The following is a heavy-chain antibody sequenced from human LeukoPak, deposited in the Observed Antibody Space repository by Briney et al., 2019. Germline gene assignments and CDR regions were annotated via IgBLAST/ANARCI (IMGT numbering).Heavy chain of an antibody. CDR1: GFTFDDYA. V-gene: IGHV3-9*01. Sequence: GRSLRLSCAASGFTFDDYAMHWVRQAPGKGLEWVSGIIWNSATTGYADSVKGRFTISRDNAKNSLYLQMNSLRAEDTALYYCARGAGWDLLGYLDYWGQGTLVTVSS. J-gene: IGHJ4*02. D-gene: IGHD1-26*01. CDR3: ARGAGWDLLGYLDY. CDR2: IIWNSATT.